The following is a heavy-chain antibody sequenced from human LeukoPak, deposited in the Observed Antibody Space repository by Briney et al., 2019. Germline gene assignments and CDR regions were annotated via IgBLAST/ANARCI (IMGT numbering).Heavy chain of an antibody. CDR3: ARVLEGSSGQHWYFDL. CDR1: GGSFSGYY. J-gene: IGHJ2*01. V-gene: IGHV4-34*01. D-gene: IGHD6-19*01. CDR2: INHSGST. Sequence: SETLSLTCAVYGGSFSGYYWSWIRQPPGKGLEWIGEINHSGSTNYSPSLKSRVTISVDTSKNQFSLRLSSVTAADTAVYYCARVLEGSSGQHWYFDLWGRGTLVTVSS.